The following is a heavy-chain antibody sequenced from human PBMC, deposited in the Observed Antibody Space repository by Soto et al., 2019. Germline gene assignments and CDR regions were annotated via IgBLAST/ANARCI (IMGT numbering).Heavy chain of an antibody. CDR2: INHSGST. CDR3: ARAYCSGGSCHTFFDY. CDR1: GGSFSGYY. J-gene: IGHJ4*02. V-gene: IGHV4-34*01. D-gene: IGHD2-15*01. Sequence: SETLSLTCAVYGGSFSGYYWSWIRQPPGKGLEWIGEINHSGSTNYNPSLKSRVTISVDTSKNQFSLKLSSVTAADTAVYYCARAYCSGGSCHTFFDYWGQGTLVTVSS.